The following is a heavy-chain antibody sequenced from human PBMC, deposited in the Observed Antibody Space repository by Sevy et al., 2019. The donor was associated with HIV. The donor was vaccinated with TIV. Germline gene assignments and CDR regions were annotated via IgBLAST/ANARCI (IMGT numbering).Heavy chain of an antibody. J-gene: IGHJ4*02. V-gene: IGHV3-49*04. CDR3: TRWKAAQSIFDY. Sequence: GGSLRLSCTASGFTFGDDCMSWVRQAPGKGLEWVAFLKSDVYGGTVDHAGSVRGRFVISRYDSKTIAYLQMNDLKTEDTGVYYCTRWKAAQSIFDYWGQGALVTVSS. CDR1: GFTFGDDC. D-gene: IGHD6-13*01. CDR2: LKSDVYGGTV.